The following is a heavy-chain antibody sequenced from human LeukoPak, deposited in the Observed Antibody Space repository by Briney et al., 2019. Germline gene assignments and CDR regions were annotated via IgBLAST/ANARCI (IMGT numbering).Heavy chain of an antibody. CDR2: IIPIFGTA. D-gene: IGHD5-12*01. Sequence: AASVKVSCKASGYTFSSYGISWVRQAPGQGLEWMGRIIPIFGTANYAQKFQGRVTITTDESTSTAYMELSSLRSEDTAVYYCARELPDIVAPDAFDIWGQGTMVTVSS. CDR3: ARELPDIVAPDAFDI. V-gene: IGHV1-69*05. J-gene: IGHJ3*02. CDR1: GYTFSSYG.